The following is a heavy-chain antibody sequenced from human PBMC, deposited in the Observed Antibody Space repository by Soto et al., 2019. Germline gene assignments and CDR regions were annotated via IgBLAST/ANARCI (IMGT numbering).Heavy chain of an antibody. V-gene: IGHV1-18*01. D-gene: IGHD2-15*01. J-gene: IGHJ5*02. CDR1: GYTFTSYG. CDR3: ARDRGGYCSGGSCSEAWFDP. Sequence: ASVKVSCKASGYTFTSYGISWVRQAPGQGLEWMGWISAYNGNTNYAQKLQGRVTMTRDTSTSTVYMELSSLRSDDTALYYCARDRGGYCSGGSCSEAWFDPWGQGTLVTVSS. CDR2: ISAYNGNT.